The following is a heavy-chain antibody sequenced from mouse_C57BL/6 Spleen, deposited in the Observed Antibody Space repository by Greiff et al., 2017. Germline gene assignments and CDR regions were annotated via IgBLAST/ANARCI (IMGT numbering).Heavy chain of an antibody. J-gene: IGHJ1*03. CDR2: SRNKANDYTT. CDR1: GFTFSDFY. CDR3: ARRYYGHWYFDV. Sequence: EVKLVESGGGLVQSGRSLRLSCATSGFTFSDFYMEWVRQAPGKGLEWIAASRNKANDYTTEYSASVKGRFIVSRYTSQSILYLQMNALRAEDTAICYWARRYYGHWYFDVWGTGTTVTVFS. D-gene: IGHD1-1*01. V-gene: IGHV7-1*01.